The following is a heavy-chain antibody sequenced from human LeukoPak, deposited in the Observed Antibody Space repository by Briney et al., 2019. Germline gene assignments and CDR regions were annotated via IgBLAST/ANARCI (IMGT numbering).Heavy chain of an antibody. CDR2: IYTSEST. D-gene: IGHD1-26*01. Sequence: SETLSLTCTVSGGSISTYYWSWIRQPAGKGLEWIGRIYTSESTNYNPSLKSRITMSVDTSKNQFSLKLSSVTAADTAMYYCARGVNSGYFDYCGQGTLVTVSS. CDR1: GGSISTYY. V-gene: IGHV4-4*07. J-gene: IGHJ4*02. CDR3: ARGVNSGYFDY.